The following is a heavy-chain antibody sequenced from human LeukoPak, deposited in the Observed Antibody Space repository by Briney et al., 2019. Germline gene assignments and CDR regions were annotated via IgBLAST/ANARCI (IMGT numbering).Heavy chain of an antibody. CDR1: GYSFTSYW. J-gene: IGHJ3*02. CDR3: ARHARRLEEGYAFDI. V-gene: IGHV5-51*01. D-gene: IGHD6-6*01. Sequence: NSGESLKISCKGSGYSFTSYWIGWVRQMPGKGLEWMGIIYPGDSDTRYSPSFQGQVTISADKSISTAYLQWSSLKASDTAMYYCARHARRLEEGYAFDIWGQGTMVTVSS. CDR2: IYPGDSDT.